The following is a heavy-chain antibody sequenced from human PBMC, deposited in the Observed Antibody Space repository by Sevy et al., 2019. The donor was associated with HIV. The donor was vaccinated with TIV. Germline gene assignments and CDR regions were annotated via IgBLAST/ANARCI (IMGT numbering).Heavy chain of an antibody. CDR2: FDPEDGET. CDR1: GYTLTELS. Sequence: ASVKVSCKVSGYTLTELSMHWVRQAPGKGLEWMGGFDPEDGETIYAQKFQGRVTMTEDTSTEKAYMELSSLRSEDTAVYYCATPSIAARLPFDYWGQGTLVTVSS. V-gene: IGHV1-24*01. CDR3: ATPSIAARLPFDY. D-gene: IGHD6-6*01. J-gene: IGHJ4*02.